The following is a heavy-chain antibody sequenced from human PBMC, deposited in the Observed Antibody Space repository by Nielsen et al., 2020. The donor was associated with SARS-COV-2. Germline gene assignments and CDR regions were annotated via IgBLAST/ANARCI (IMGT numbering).Heavy chain of an antibody. CDR3: ARKVVPSRYFDY. J-gene: IGHJ4*02. D-gene: IGHD2-2*01. V-gene: IGHV4-39*01. CDR1: GGSLSGYY. Sequence: SQTLSLTCAVYGGSLSGYYWGWIRQPPGKGLEWIGSIYYSGSTYYNPSLKSRVTISVDTSKNQFSLKLSSVTAADTAVYYCARKVVPSRYFDYWGQGTLVTVSS. CDR2: IYYSGST.